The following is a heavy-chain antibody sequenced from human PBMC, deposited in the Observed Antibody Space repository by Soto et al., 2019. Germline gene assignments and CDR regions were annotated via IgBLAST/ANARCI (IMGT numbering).Heavy chain of an antibody. CDR2: ISSSSRHI. Sequence: QVQLVESGGGLVKPGGSLRLSCAASGFTFSDYYMSWIRQAPGKGLEWVSYISSSSRHIYYADSVKGRFTISRDNAKNSLYLQMNSLRAEDTAMYFCARDPSDLWEPDQYFPHWGQGTLVAVSS. J-gene: IGHJ1*01. CDR3: ARDPSDLWEPDQYFPH. D-gene: IGHD1-26*01. CDR1: GFTFSDYY. V-gene: IGHV3-11*06.